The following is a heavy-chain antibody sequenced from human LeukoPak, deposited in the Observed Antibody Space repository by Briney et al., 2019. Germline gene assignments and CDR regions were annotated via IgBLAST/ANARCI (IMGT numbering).Heavy chain of an antibody. D-gene: IGHD6-19*01. CDR1: GGSISSSSYY. V-gene: IGHV4-39*01. CDR2: IYYSGST. CDR3: ARQRLPTHKYSSGKYYFDY. J-gene: IGHJ4*02. Sequence: SETLSLTCTVSGGSISSSSYYWGWIRQPPGKGLEWIGSIYYSGSTYYNPSIKSRVTISVDTSKNQFSLKLSSVTAADTAVYYCARQRLPTHKYSSGKYYFDYWGQGTLVTVSS.